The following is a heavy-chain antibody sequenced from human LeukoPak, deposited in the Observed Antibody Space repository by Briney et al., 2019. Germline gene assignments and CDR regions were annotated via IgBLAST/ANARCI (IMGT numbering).Heavy chain of an antibody. Sequence: GGSLRLSCAASRFTFSSYAMSWVRQAPGKGLEWVSFISSSGGTTYYADPVKGRFTISRDNSKNTLYLEMNSLRAEDTAIYYCAKVGGGYYYGSGSPPYWGQGTLVTVSS. D-gene: IGHD3-10*01. CDR1: RFTFSSYA. J-gene: IGHJ4*02. CDR3: AKVGGGYYYGSGSPPY. CDR2: ISSSGGTT. V-gene: IGHV3-23*01.